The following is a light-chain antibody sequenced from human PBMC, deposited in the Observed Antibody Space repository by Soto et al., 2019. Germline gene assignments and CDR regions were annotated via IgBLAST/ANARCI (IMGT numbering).Light chain of an antibody. Sequence: EIVMTQSPATLSVSPWERATLSCRASQSVSSNLAWYQQKPGQAPRLLIYDASTRATGIPARFSGSGSGTEFTLTISSLQSEDFAVYYCQQSYSTPLTFGGGTKVEI. CDR3: QQSYSTPLT. V-gene: IGKV3-15*01. CDR1: QSVSSN. J-gene: IGKJ4*01. CDR2: DAS.